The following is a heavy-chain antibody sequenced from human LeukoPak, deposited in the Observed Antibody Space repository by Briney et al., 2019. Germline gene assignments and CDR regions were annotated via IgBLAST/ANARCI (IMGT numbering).Heavy chain of an antibody. CDR2: IYYSGST. CDR1: GGSISSYY. D-gene: IGHD3-22*01. Sequence: SETLSLTCTVSGGSISSYYWSWIRQPPGKGLEWIGYIYYSGSTNYDPSLKSRVTISVDTSKNQFSLKLSSVTAADTAVYYCARTYYDSSGYYLDYWGQGTLVTVSS. J-gene: IGHJ4*02. V-gene: IGHV4-59*01. CDR3: ARTYYDSSGYYLDY.